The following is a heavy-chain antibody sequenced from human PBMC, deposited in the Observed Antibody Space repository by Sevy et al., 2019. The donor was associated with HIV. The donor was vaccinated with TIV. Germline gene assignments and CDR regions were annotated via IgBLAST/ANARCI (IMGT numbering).Heavy chain of an antibody. V-gene: IGHV3-23*01. CDR3: AKDGIVGATGNYFDY. CDR2: ISGSGGST. Sequence: GGSLRLSCAASGFTFISYAMSWVRQAPGKGLEWVSAISGSGGSTYYADSVKGRFTISRDNSKNTLYLQMNSLRAEDTAVYYCAKDGIVGATGNYFDYWGQGTLVTVSS. CDR1: GFTFISYA. J-gene: IGHJ4*02. D-gene: IGHD1-26*01.